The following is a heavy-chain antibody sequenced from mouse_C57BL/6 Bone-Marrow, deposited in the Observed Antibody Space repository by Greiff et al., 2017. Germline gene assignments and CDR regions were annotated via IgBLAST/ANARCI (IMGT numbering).Heavy chain of an antibody. V-gene: IGHV1-64*01. CDR2: IHPNSGST. D-gene: IGHD1-1*01. J-gene: IGHJ2*01. Sequence: VQLQQPGAELVKPGASVKLSCKASGYTFTSYWMHWVKQRPGQGLEWIGMIHPNSGSTNYNEKFKSKATLTVDKSSSTAYMQLSSLTSEDSAVYDCARRLYGTVFDYWGQGTTLTVSS. CDR1: GYTFTSYW. CDR3: ARRLYGTVFDY.